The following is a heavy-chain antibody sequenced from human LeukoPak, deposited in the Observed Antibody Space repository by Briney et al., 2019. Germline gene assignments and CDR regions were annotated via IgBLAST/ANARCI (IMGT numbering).Heavy chain of an antibody. CDR1: GYTFTSYD. CDR2: MNPNSSNT. CDR3: ARGRYDSSGYYY. J-gene: IGHJ4*02. D-gene: IGHD3-22*01. Sequence: ASLKVSCKASGYTFTSYDINWVRQATGQGLEWMGWMNPNSSNTGYAQKFQGRVTMTRNTSISTAYMELSSLRSEDTAVYYCARGRYDSSGYYYWGQGTLVAVSS. V-gene: IGHV1-8*01.